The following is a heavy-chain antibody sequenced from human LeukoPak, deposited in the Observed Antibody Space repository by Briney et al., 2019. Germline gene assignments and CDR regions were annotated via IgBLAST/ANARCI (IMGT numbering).Heavy chain of an antibody. CDR2: INHSGST. CDR1: GGSFSGYY. Sequence: SETLSLTCAVYGGSFSGYYWSWIRQPPGKGLEGIGEINHSGSTNYNPSLKSRVTISVDTSKNQFSLKLSSVTAADTAVYYCARGRAGYYPHYYYYMDVWGKGTTVTVSS. J-gene: IGHJ6*03. D-gene: IGHD3-22*01. V-gene: IGHV4-34*01. CDR3: ARGRAGYYPHYYYYMDV.